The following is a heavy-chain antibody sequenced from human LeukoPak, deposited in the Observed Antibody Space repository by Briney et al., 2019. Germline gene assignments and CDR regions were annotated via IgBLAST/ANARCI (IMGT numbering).Heavy chain of an antibody. V-gene: IGHV1-69*13. J-gene: IGHJ6*02. CDR1: GGTFSSYA. CDR3: ARLYGTTVVTPRGSPYGMDV. Sequence: ASVKVSCKASGGTFSSYAISWVRQAPGQGLEWMGGIIPIFGTANYAQKFQGRVTITADESTSTAYMEPSSLRSEDTAVYYCARLYGTTVVTPRGSPYGMDVWGQGTTVTVSS. D-gene: IGHD4-23*01. CDR2: IIPIFGTA.